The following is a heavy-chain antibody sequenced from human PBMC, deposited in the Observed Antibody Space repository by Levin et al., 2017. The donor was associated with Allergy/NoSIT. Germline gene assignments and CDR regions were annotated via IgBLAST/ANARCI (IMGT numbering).Heavy chain of an antibody. V-gene: IGHV5-51*01. D-gene: IGHD1-1*01. Sequence: GESLKISCKGSGYSFTSCWIAWVRQMPGKGLEWMGIIYPGDSDTRYNPSFQGQVTISADKSINTAYVQWSSLKASDTAMYYCARRGAGLEYIDLWGQGTLVTVSS. CDR2: IYPGDSDT. CDR3: ARRGAGLEYIDL. CDR1: GYSFTSCW. J-gene: IGHJ4*02.